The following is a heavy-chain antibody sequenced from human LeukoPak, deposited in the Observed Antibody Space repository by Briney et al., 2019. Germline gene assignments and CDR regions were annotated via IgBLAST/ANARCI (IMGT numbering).Heavy chain of an antibody. CDR3: ATSGSYYRAPDY. CDR2: IHYSGST. V-gene: IGHV4-39*01. D-gene: IGHD3-10*01. J-gene: IGHJ4*02. Sequence: SETLSLTCIVSGGSISSSSSYWGWIRQPPGKGLEWIGNIHYSGSTYYNPSLKSRVTISVDTSKNQFSLRLSSVTAADTAVYFCATSGSYYRAPDYWGQGTLVTVSS. CDR1: GGSISSSSSY.